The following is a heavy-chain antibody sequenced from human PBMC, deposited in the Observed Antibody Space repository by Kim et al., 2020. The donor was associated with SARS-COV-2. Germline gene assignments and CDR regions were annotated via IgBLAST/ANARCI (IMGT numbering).Heavy chain of an antibody. CDR3: ARGLKGYCSSTSCRDYYG. J-gene: IGHJ6*01. V-gene: IGHV4-34*01. Sequence: SETLSLTCAVYGGSFSGYYWSWIRQPPGKGLEWIGEINHSGSTNYNPSLKSRVTISVDTSKNQFSLKLSSVTAADTAVYYCARGLKGYCSSTSCRDYYG. D-gene: IGHD2-2*01. CDR2: INHSGST. CDR1: GGSFSGYY.